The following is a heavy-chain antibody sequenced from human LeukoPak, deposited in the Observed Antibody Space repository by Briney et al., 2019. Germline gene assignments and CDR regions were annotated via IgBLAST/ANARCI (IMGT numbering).Heavy chain of an antibody. D-gene: IGHD6-13*01. CDR3: ARPIRDIAAAADFDS. V-gene: IGHV1-18*01. J-gene: IGHJ4*02. CDR2: ISAYNGNT. Sequence: ASVKVSCKASGYTFTSYGISWVRQAPGQGLEWMGWISAYNGNTNYAQKLQGRVTMTTDTSTSTAYMELRSLRSDDTAVYYCARPIRDIAAAADFDSWGQGTLVTVSS. CDR1: GYTFTSYG.